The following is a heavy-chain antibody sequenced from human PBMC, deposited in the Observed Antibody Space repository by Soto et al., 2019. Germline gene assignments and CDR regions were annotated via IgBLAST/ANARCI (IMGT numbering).Heavy chain of an antibody. D-gene: IGHD3-3*01. CDR2: IFYSGST. Sequence: SETLSLTCTVSGGSVSSGSYYWSWIRQPPGKGLEWIGYIFYSGSTNYNPSLKSRVTISVDTSKNQFSLKLSSVTAADTAVYYCARSRFGTSDYWGQGTLVTVSS. CDR3: ARSRFGTSDY. V-gene: IGHV4-61*01. J-gene: IGHJ4*02. CDR1: GGSVSSGSYY.